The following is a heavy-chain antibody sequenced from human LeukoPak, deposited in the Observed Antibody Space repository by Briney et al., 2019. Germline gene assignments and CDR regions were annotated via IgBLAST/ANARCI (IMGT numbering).Heavy chain of an antibody. Sequence: GGSLRLSCSASGFTFSTYAVHWVRQAPGKGLEYVSAISSNGGSTYYADSVKGRFTISRDNSKNTLYLQMSSLRAEDTAVYYCVKDQNYYGWFDPWGQGTLVTVSS. J-gene: IGHJ5*02. CDR3: VKDQNYYGWFDP. V-gene: IGHV3-64D*06. D-gene: IGHD3-10*01. CDR2: ISSNGGST. CDR1: GFTFSTYA.